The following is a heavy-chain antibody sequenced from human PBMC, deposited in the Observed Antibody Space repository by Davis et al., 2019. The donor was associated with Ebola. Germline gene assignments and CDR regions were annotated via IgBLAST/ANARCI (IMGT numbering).Heavy chain of an antibody. CDR3: ARASQKNLVNLAWFDP. V-gene: IGHV1-18*01. J-gene: IGHJ5*02. Sequence: AASVKVSCKASGYTFTSYGISRVRQAPGQGLEWMGWISAYNGNTNYAQKLQGRVTMTTDTSTSTAYMELRSLRSDDTAVYYCARASQKNLVNLAWFDPWGQGTLVTVSS. D-gene: IGHD4-23*01. CDR1: GYTFTSYG. CDR2: ISAYNGNT.